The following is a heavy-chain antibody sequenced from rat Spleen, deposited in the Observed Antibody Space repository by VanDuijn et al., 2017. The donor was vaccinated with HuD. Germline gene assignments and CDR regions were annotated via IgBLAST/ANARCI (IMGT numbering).Heavy chain of an antibody. CDR2: ISTGGGGT. CDR3: ATDGYYDGTYYSVYVMDA. V-gene: IGHV5-31*01. Sequence: EVQLVESGGGLVQPGRSLKLSCVASGFTFNNYWMTWIRQAPGKGLEWVASISTGGGGTYYPDSVKGRFTISRDNAKSTLYLQMNSLRSEDTATYYCATDGYYDGTYYSVYVMDAWGQGASVTVSS. D-gene: IGHD1-12*02. J-gene: IGHJ4*01. CDR1: GFTFNNYW.